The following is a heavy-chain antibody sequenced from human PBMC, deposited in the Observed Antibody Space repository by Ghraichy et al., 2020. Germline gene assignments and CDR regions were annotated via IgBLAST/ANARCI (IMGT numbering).Heavy chain of an antibody. J-gene: IGHJ6*02. CDR1: GFTFSSYA. CDR3: ARDEYFVYSSEGMDV. Sequence: GGSLRLSCAASGFTFSSYAMHWVRQAPGKGLEWVAVISYDGSNKYYADSVKGRFTISRDNSKNTLYLQMNSLRAEDTAVYYCARDEYFVYSSEGMDVWGQGTTVTVSS. V-gene: IGHV3-30-3*01. D-gene: IGHD6-25*01. CDR2: ISYDGSNK.